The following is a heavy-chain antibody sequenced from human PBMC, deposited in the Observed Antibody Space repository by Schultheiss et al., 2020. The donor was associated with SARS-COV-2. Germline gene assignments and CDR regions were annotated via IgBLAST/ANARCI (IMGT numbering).Heavy chain of an antibody. CDR3: ARDKAWFDP. Sequence: GGSLRLSCAASGFTFSSYAISWVRQAPGQGLEWMGGIIPIFGTANYAQKFQGRVTMTTDTSTSTAYMELRSLRSDDTAVYYCARDKAWFDPWGQGTLVTVSS. V-gene: IGHV1-69*05. J-gene: IGHJ5*02. CDR1: GFTFSSYA. CDR2: IIPIFGTA.